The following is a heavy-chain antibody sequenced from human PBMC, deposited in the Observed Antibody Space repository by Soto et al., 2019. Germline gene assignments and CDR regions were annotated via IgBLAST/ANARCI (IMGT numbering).Heavy chain of an antibody. Sequence: PGGSLRLSCAASGLTFSSYWMSWVRQAPGKGLEWVANIKQDGSEKYYVDSVKGRFTISRDNAKNSLYLQMNSLRAEDTAVYYCARDLYGDLTAEYFQHWGQGTLVTVSS. V-gene: IGHV3-7*01. CDR1: GLTFSSYW. CDR3: ARDLYGDLTAEYFQH. CDR2: IKQDGSEK. J-gene: IGHJ1*01. D-gene: IGHD4-17*01.